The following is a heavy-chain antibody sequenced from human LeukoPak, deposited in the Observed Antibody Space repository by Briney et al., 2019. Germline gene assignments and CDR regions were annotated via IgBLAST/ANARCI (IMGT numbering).Heavy chain of an antibody. CDR3: AGRLLWFGDQNPYFDY. D-gene: IGHD3-10*01. Sequence: PSETLSLTCTVSGGSISSYYWSWIRQPAGEGLEWIGRIYTSGSTNYNPSLKSRVTMSVDTSKNQFSLKLSSVTAADTAVYYCAGRLLWFGDQNPYFDYWGQGTLVTVSS. J-gene: IGHJ4*02. CDR2: IYTSGST. CDR1: GGSISSYY. V-gene: IGHV4-4*07.